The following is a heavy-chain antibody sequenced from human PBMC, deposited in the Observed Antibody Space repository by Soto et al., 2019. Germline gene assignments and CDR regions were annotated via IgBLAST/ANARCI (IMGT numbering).Heavy chain of an antibody. Sequence: ASVKVFCKASGGTFSSYAISWVRQAPGQGLEWMGGIIPIFGTANYAQKFQGRVTITADESTSTAYMELSSLRSEDTAVYYCARGTRGLVGATENPPDYWGQGTLVTVSS. CDR2: IIPIFGTA. CDR3: ARGTRGLVGATENPPDY. V-gene: IGHV1-69*13. CDR1: GGTFSSYA. J-gene: IGHJ4*02. D-gene: IGHD1-26*01.